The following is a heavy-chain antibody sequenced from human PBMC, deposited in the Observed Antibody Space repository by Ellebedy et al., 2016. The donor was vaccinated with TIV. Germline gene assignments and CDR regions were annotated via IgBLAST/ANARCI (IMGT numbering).Heavy chain of an antibody. CDR3: AREGGSIVGATYYFDY. V-gene: IGHV6-1*01. CDR2: TYYRSKWYN. D-gene: IGHD1-26*01. CDR1: GDSVSSNSAA. J-gene: IGHJ4*02. Sequence: MPSETLSLTCAISGDSVSSNSAAWNWIRQSPSRGLEWLGRTYYRSKWYNDYAVSVKSRITINPDTSKNQFSLQLNSVTPEDTAVYYCAREGGSIVGATYYFDYWGQGTLVTVSS.